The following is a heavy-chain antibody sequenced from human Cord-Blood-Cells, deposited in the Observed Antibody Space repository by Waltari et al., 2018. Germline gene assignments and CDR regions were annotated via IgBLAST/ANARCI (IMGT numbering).Heavy chain of an antibody. D-gene: IGHD3-22*01. Sequence: QVQLQESGPGLVKPSETLSLTCTVSGGSISSYYWSWFRQPPGKGLEWIGYIYYSGSTNYNPSLKSRVTISVDTSKNQFSLKLSSVTAADTAVYYCARASPYYYDSSGYYLDYWGQGTLVTVSS. CDR3: ARASPYYYDSSGYYLDY. V-gene: IGHV4-59*01. J-gene: IGHJ4*02. CDR1: GGSISSYY. CDR2: IYYSGST.